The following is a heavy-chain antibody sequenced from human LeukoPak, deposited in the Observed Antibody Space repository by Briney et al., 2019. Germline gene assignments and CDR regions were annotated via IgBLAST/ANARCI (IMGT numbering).Heavy chain of an antibody. Sequence: GGSLRLSCAASGFTFSSYGMHWVRQAPGKGLEWVXXXXXNGSNKYYADSVKGRFTISRDNSKNTLYLQMNSLRAEDTAVYYCAKDRYDYIWGSYPMAPDYWGQGTLVTVSS. D-gene: IGHD3-16*02. CDR1: GFTFSSYG. CDR3: AKDRYDYIWGSYPMAPDY. J-gene: IGHJ4*02. CDR2: XXXNGSNK. V-gene: IGHV3-30*02.